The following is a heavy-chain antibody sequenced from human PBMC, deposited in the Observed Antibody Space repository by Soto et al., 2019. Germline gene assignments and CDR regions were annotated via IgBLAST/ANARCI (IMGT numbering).Heavy chain of an antibody. V-gene: IGHV3-23*01. J-gene: IGHJ2*01. CDR3: AKYCVQDADGIRATLAVSAFLGNRSTDL. D-gene: IGHD3-3*02. CDR2: ISGSGSST. Sequence: KGLERVSSISGSGSSTYYADSVKGRFTISRDNSKNTLYLQMNSLRAEDTAVYYCAKYCVQDADGIRATLAVSAFLGNRSTDL.